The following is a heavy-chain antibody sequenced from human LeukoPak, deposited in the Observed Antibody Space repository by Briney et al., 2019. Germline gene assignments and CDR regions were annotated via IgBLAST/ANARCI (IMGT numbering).Heavy chain of an antibody. CDR3: AKDIYYGSGSYYFDY. J-gene: IGHJ4*02. V-gene: IGHV3-43D*03. D-gene: IGHD3-10*01. CDR2: ISWDGGST. Sequence: GSLRLSCAASGFTFDDYAMHWVRQAPGKGLEWVSLISWDGGSTYYADSVKGRFTISRDNSKNSLYLQMNSLRAEDTALYYCAKDIYYGSGSYYFDYWGQGTLVTVSS. CDR1: GFTFDDYA.